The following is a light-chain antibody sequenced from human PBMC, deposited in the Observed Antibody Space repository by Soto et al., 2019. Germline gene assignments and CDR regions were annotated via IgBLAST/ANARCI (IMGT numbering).Light chain of an antibody. J-gene: IGKJ3*01. CDR3: QQLET. CDR1: QSVSSSY. CDR2: GAS. Sequence: EIVLTQSPGTLSLSPGERATLSCRASQSVSSSYLAWYQQKPGQAPRLLIYGASSRATGIPDRFSGSGSGTDFTLTISTLEPEDFAVYYCQQLETFGPGTKVDIK. V-gene: IGKV3-20*01.